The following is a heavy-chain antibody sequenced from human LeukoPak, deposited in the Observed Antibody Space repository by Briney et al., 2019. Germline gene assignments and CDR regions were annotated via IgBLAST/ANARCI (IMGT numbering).Heavy chain of an antibody. Sequence: PGGSLRLSCAASGFTFSSYEMNWVRQAPGKGLEWVSSISSSSSYIYYADSVKGRFTISRDNAKNSLYLQVNSLRAEDTAVYYCARDRGYYDSSGYYSNDAFDIWGQGTMVTVSS. D-gene: IGHD3-22*01. CDR3: ARDRGYYDSSGYYSNDAFDI. J-gene: IGHJ3*02. CDR2: ISSSSSYI. CDR1: GFTFSSYE. V-gene: IGHV3-21*01.